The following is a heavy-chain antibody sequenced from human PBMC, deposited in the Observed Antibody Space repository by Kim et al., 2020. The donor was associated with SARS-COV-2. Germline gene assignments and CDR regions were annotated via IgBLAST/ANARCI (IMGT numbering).Heavy chain of an antibody. CDR3: ARAPDTLVRGVSEYYFDS. CDR2: VYYTGDT. J-gene: IGHJ4*02. D-gene: IGHD3-10*01. V-gene: IGHV4-61*01. CDR1: GASVSSGSNF. Sequence: SETLSLTCSVSGASVSSGSNFWSWIRQPPGKGLEGIGYVYYTGDTNYNPSLKSRVTISVDTSKNQFSLKLSSVTAADTAVYYCARAPDTLVRGVSEYYFDSWGQRTLVTVSS.